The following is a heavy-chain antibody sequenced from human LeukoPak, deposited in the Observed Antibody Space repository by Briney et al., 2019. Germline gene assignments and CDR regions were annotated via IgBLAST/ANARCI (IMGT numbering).Heavy chain of an antibody. D-gene: IGHD3-22*01. CDR3: AKNRDRGVPTYYYDSSGSSHFDL. CDR2: ISGSGGST. CDR1: GFTFSSYA. J-gene: IGHJ2*01. Sequence: PGGSPRLSCAASGFTFSSYAMSWVRQAPGKGLEWVSAISGSGGSTYYADSVKGRFTISRDNSKNTLYLQMNSLRAEDTAVYYCAKNRDRGVPTYYYDSSGSSHFDLWGRGTLVTVSS. V-gene: IGHV3-23*01.